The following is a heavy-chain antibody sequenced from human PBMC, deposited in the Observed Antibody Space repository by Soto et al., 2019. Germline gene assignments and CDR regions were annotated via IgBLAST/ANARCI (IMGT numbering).Heavy chain of an antibody. CDR2: FYYDGRT. J-gene: IGHJ4*02. CDR1: GASFSDANYY. D-gene: IGHD5-12*01. Sequence: TLSLTCIVSGASFSDANYYWVWIRQPPGEGLEWIGSFYYDGRTYYNASLKSRVTISVDTSKNHFSLMLTSVTAADTAVYYCARRSHIVGAPTRGQGTLVTVSS. V-gene: IGHV4-39*02. CDR3: ARRSHIVGAPT.